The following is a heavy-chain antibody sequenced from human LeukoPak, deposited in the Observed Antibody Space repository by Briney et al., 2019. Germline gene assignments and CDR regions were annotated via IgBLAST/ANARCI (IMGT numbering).Heavy chain of an antibody. Sequence: PGGSLRLSCAASGFTFSSYAMSWVRQAPGKGLEWVSYISSSGSTIYYADFVKGRFTISRDNAKNSLYLQMNSLRAEDTAVYYCARDYHAFDIWGQGTMVTVSS. CDR1: GFTFSSYA. CDR3: ARDYHAFDI. D-gene: IGHD3-16*02. CDR2: ISSSGSTI. J-gene: IGHJ3*02. V-gene: IGHV3-48*03.